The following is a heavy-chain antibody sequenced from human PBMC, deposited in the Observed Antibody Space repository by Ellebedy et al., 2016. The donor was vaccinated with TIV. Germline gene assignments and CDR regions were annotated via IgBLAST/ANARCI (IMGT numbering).Heavy chain of an antibody. CDR2: INHSGST. Sequence: GSLRLXXAVYGGSFSGYYWSWIRQPPGKGLEWIGEINHSGSTNYNPSLKSRVTISVDTSKNQFSLKLSSVTAADTAVYYCARGIVVVVAAPYYYGMDVWGQGTTVTVSS. V-gene: IGHV4-34*01. CDR1: GGSFSGYY. CDR3: ARGIVVVVAAPYYYGMDV. D-gene: IGHD2-15*01. J-gene: IGHJ6*02.